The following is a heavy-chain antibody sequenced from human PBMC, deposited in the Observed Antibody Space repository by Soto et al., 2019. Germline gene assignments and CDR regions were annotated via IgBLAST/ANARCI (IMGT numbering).Heavy chain of an antibody. CDR2: ISGSGGST. Sequence: HPGGSLRLSCAASGFTFSSYAMSWVRQAPGKGLEWVSAISGSGGSTYYADSVKGRFTISRDNSKNTLFLQMKRLTVDDTAIYYCAAPRDEYGSGVSWFTYGMDIWGQGTTVTVSS. J-gene: IGHJ6*02. V-gene: IGHV3-23*01. CDR1: GFTFSSYA. D-gene: IGHD3-10*01. CDR3: AAPRDEYGSGVSWFTYGMDI.